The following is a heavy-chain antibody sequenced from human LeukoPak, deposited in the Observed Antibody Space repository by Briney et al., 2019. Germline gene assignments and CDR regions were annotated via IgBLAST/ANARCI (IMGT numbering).Heavy chain of an antibody. J-gene: IGHJ6*03. Sequence: GESLKISCKGSGYSFTSHWIAWVRHMPGKGLEWMAIIHPGDSNTRYSPSLQGQVTISADKSISTAFLQWSSLKASDTAMYYCARLSDGPMVRGVYYYYMDVWGKGTTVTISS. V-gene: IGHV5-51*01. CDR3: ARLSDGPMVRGVYYYYMDV. CDR2: IHPGDSNT. CDR1: GYSFTSHW. D-gene: IGHD3-10*01.